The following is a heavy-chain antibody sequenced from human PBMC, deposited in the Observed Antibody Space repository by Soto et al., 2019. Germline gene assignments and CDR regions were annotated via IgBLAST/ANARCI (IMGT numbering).Heavy chain of an antibody. V-gene: IGHV1-69*15. Sequence: QVQLVQSGAEVKKPGSSVKVSCKASGGTFSNYAITWVRQAPGQGLEWLDRIIPIFGSANFAQKFQGRVTLTADESTTTAYMELSNLRSDDTAVYYCAKDGGKDGYSGNWFDPWGLGTLVTVSS. D-gene: IGHD2-15*01. CDR1: GGTFSNYA. CDR3: AKDGGKDGYSGNWFDP. CDR2: IIPIFGSA. J-gene: IGHJ5*02.